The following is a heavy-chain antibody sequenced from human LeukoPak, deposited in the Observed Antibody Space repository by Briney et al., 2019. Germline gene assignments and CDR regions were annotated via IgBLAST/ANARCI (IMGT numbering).Heavy chain of an antibody. D-gene: IGHD5-12*01. Sequence: PGGPLRLSCAASGFTFSSYWMHWVRQAPGKGLVWVSRINSDGSSTSYADSVKGRFTISRDNAKNTLYLQMNSLRAEDTAVYYCARYRGGNYYYYMDVWGKGTTVTVSS. CDR1: GFTFSSYW. CDR3: ARYRGGNYYYYMDV. V-gene: IGHV3-74*01. J-gene: IGHJ6*03. CDR2: INSDGSST.